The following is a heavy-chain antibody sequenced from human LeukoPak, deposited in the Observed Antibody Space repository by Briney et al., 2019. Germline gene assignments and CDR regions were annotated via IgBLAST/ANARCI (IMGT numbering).Heavy chain of an antibody. CDR1: GYTFTSYD. Sequence: ASVKVSCKASGYTFTSYDINWVRQAPGQGHEWMGWMNPNSGNTGYAQKFQGRVTMTRNTSISTAYMELSSLRSEDTAVYYCARVGIVPAALSFYYYYYMDVWGKGTTVTVSS. CDR3: ARVGIVPAALSFYYYYYMDV. J-gene: IGHJ6*03. CDR2: MNPNSGNT. D-gene: IGHD2-2*01. V-gene: IGHV1-8*01.